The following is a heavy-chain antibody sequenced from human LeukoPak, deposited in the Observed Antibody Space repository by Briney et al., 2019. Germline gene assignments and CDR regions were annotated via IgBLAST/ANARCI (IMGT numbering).Heavy chain of an antibody. J-gene: IGHJ5*02. CDR2: ISPYNGDT. D-gene: IGHD3-22*01. Sequence: ASVKVSCKASGYSFTSYGISWVRQAPGQGLEWMGWISPYNGDTHYAQNVRGRVTMTTDTSTSTAYMELRSLRSDDTAVYYCARVVTSSGFNHFDPWGQGTLVTVSS. V-gene: IGHV1-18*01. CDR3: ARVVTSSGFNHFDP. CDR1: GYSFTSYG.